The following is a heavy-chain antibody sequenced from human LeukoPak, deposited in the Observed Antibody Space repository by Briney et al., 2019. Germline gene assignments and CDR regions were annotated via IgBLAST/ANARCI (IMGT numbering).Heavy chain of an antibody. CDR2: IYYSGST. J-gene: IGHJ5*02. V-gene: IGHV4-39*07. CDR1: GGSISSSSYY. Sequence: SETLSLTCTVSGGSISSSSYYWGWIRQPPGKGLEWIGSIYYSGSTYYNPSLKSRVTISVDTSKNQFSLKLSSVTAADTAVYYCARDPLMVRGVISGNWFDPWGQGTLVTVSS. CDR3: ARDPLMVRGVISGNWFDP. D-gene: IGHD3-10*01.